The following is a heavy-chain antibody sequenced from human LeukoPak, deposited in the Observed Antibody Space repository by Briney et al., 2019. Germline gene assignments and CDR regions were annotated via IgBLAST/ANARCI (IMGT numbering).Heavy chain of an antibody. D-gene: IGHD4-17*01. Sequence: PSETLSPTCTVSGGSISSSSYYWGWIRQPPGKGLEWIGSIYYSGSTYYNPSLKSRVTISVDTSKNQFSLKLSSVTAADTAVYYCARLDGDYAFDYWGQGTLVTVSS. CDR3: ARLDGDYAFDY. J-gene: IGHJ4*02. CDR1: GGSISSSSYY. V-gene: IGHV4-39*01. CDR2: IYYSGST.